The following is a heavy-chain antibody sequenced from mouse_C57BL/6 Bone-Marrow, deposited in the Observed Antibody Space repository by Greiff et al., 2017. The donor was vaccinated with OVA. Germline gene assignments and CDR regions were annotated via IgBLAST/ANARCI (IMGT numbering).Heavy chain of an antibody. J-gene: IGHJ3*01. CDR3: TIRYDYDAWFAY. CDR2: IDPENGDT. Sequence: EVQLQQSGAELVRPGASVKLSCTASGFTFTDDYMHWVKQRPEQGLEWIGWIDPENGDTEYASKFQGKATLTADTSSTTAYLQLSSLTSEDTAVYYCTIRYDYDAWFAYWGQGTLVTVSA. V-gene: IGHV14-4*01. D-gene: IGHD2-4*01. CDR1: GFTFTDDY.